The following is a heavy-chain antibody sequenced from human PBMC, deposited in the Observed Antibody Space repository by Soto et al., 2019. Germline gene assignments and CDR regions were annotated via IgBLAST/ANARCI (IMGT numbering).Heavy chain of an antibody. D-gene: IGHD6-13*01. Sequence: SETLSLTCTVSGGSISSYYWSWIRRPAGKGLEWIGRIYTSGSTNYNPSLKSRVTMSVDTSKNQFSLKLSSVTAADTAVYYCASQDLSSSWYNYFDYWGQGTLVTVSS. V-gene: IGHV4-4*07. CDR1: GGSISSYY. CDR2: IYTSGST. J-gene: IGHJ4*02. CDR3: ASQDLSSSWYNYFDY.